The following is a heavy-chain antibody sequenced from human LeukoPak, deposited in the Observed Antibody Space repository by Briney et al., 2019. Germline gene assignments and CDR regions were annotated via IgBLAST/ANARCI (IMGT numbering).Heavy chain of an antibody. J-gene: IGHJ4*02. CDR1: GYTFTSYD. CDR2: MNPNSGNT. V-gene: IGHV1-8*01. Sequence: ASVKVSCKASGYTFTSYDINWVRQATGQGLEWIGWMNPNSGNTGYAQKFQGRVTMTRNTSISTAYMELSSLRSEDTAVYYCARGLRGRRDGYNSYYFDYWGQGTLVTVSS. D-gene: IGHD5-24*01. CDR3: ARGLRGRRDGYNSYYFDY.